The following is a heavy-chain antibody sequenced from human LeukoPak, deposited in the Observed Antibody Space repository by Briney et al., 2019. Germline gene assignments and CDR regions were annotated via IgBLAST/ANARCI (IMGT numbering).Heavy chain of an antibody. CDR1: GLTFSIYG. V-gene: IGHV3-21*01. J-gene: IGHJ4*02. Sequence: PGGSLRLSCAASGLTFSIYGMSWVRQAPGKGLEWVSSITSSSSYIYYADSVKGRFTISRDNAKNSLYLQMNSLRAEDTAVYYCARSYSSTRGTFDYWGQGTLVTISS. CDR3: ARSYSSTRGTFDY. D-gene: IGHD6-13*01. CDR2: ITSSSSYI.